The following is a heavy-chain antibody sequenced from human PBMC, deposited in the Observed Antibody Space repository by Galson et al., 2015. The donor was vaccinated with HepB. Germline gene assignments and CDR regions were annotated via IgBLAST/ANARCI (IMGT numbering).Heavy chain of an antibody. V-gene: IGHV6-1*01. CDR2: TYYRSKWYT. J-gene: IGHJ4*02. D-gene: IGHD5-12*01. CDR3: AKGYSADTQTTCDY. CDR1: GDSVSSNSVA. Sequence: CAISGDSVSSNSVAWNWIRQSPSRGLEWLGRTYYRSKWYTDYAVSVKGRITVNPDTSKNQFSLQLDSMTPEDTAVYYCAKGYSADTQTTCDYWGQGTLVTVSS.